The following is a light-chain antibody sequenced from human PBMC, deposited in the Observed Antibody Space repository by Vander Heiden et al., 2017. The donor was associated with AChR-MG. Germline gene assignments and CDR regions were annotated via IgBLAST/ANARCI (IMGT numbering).Light chain of an antibody. Sequence: HSVLTQPPPVSVTPGPRVTASGSGSSSNIGNHSLFCYHPHPGPAPTLLITRNNQRPSGVPDRCSGAKSGPSASLAISGLRSEDEADYYCAAWDDSLSGGVFGGGTKLTVL. J-gene: IGLJ3*02. CDR3: AAWDDSLSGGV. CDR1: SSNIGNHS. CDR2: RNN. V-gene: IGLV1-47*01.